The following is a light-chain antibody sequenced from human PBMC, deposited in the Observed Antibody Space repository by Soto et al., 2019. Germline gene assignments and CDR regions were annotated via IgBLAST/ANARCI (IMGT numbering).Light chain of an antibody. CDR1: SSDIGGSNR. CDR3: TSFTSSYTYV. J-gene: IGLJ1*01. CDR2: EVS. V-gene: IGLV2-18*02. Sequence: QSVLTQPPSVSGSPGQSVTISCTGTSSDIGGSNRVSWYQQPPGTAPKLVIYEVSDRPSGVPDRFSGSKSGNTASLTISGLQAEDEADYYCTSFTSSYTYVFGTGNKVTVL.